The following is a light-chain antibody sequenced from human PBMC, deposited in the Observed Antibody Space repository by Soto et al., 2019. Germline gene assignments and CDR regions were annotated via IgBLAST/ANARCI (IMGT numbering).Light chain of an antibody. Sequence: AIQLPQSPSSLSVSVGDRVTITCRASQGISSALAWYQQKPGKAPKLLIYDASSLESGDPSRFSSSETGTDFTVTISSMQPEHFAPYYCQQCNSYPPTFGQGPRLEIK. CDR1: QGISSA. J-gene: IGKJ5*01. V-gene: IGKV1-13*02. CDR2: DAS. CDR3: QQCNSYPPT.